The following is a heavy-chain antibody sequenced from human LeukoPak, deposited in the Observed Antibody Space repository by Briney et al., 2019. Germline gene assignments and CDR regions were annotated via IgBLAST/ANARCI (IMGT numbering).Heavy chain of an antibody. CDR3: ASSDWYAAFDI. CDR2: INSDGSST. CDR1: GFTFSSYW. Sequence: GGSLRLSCAASGFTFSSYWMHWVRQAPGKGLVWVSRINSDGSSTSYADSVKGRFTISRDNAKNTLYLQMNSLRAEDTALYYCASSDWYAAFDIWGQGTMVTVSS. J-gene: IGHJ3*02. V-gene: IGHV3-74*01. D-gene: IGHD3-9*01.